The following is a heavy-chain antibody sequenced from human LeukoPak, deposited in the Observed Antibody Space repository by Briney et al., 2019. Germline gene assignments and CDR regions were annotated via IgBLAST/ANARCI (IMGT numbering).Heavy chain of an antibody. Sequence: PGGSLRLSCAASGFTLSTYAMSWVRQTPGKGLEWVAAISGSSSSTYYADSVKGRFTISRDNSKNTLYLQMNSLRAEDTAVYYCASGWFGELLYPVGYWGQGTLVTVSS. CDR1: GFTLSTYA. J-gene: IGHJ4*02. CDR2: ISGSSSST. V-gene: IGHV3-23*01. D-gene: IGHD3-10*01. CDR3: ASGWFGELLYPVGY.